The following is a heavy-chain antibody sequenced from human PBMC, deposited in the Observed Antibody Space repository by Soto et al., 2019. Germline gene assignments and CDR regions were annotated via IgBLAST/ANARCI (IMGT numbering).Heavy chain of an antibody. Sequence: QVQLVESGGGVVQPGRSLRLSCAASGFTFSSYGMHWVRQAPGKGLEWVAVISYDGSNKYYADSVKGRFTISRDNSKNTLYLQMNSLRAENTAVYYCAKGIVDTAMVGGYYYYYGMDVWGQGTTVTVSS. CDR2: ISYDGSNK. CDR3: AKGIVDTAMVGGYYYYYGMDV. CDR1: GFTFSSYG. J-gene: IGHJ6*02. D-gene: IGHD5-18*01. V-gene: IGHV3-30*18.